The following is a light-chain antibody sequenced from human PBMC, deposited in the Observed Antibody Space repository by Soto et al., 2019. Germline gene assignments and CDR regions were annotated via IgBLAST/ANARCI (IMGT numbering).Light chain of an antibody. CDR1: QNIDMY. V-gene: IGKV1-39*01. J-gene: IGKJ1*01. CDR3: QHTINSPPLT. CDR2: GAS. Sequence: DIHLTQSPSSLSASVGHTVTITCRASQNIDMYLNWYQQKPGKAPRVLISGASNLQSGVPSRFSGSGSGTDFTLTISSLQSEDFAIYFCQHTINSPPLTFGQGTKVEFK.